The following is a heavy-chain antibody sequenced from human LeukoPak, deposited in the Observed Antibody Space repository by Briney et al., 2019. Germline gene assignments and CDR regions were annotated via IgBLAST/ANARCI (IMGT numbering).Heavy chain of an antibody. D-gene: IGHD2-2*01. CDR2: INHSGST. CDR1: GGSFSGYY. J-gene: IGHJ4*02. CDR3: ARGRLVSYYFDY. Sequence: SETLSLTCAVYGGSFSGYYWSWIRQPPGKGLEWIGEINHSGSTNYNPSLKSRVTISVDTSKNQFSLKLSSVTAADTAVYYCARGRLVSYYFDYWGQGTLSPSPQ. V-gene: IGHV4-34*01.